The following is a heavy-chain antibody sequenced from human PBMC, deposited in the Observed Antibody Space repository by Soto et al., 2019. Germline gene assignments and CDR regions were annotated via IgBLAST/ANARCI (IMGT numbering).Heavy chain of an antibody. J-gene: IGHJ6*02. V-gene: IGHV3-13*01. Sequence: PGGSLRLSCAASGFTFSSYGMHWVRQATGKGLEWVSAIGTAGGTYYPGSVKGRFTISRENAKNSLYLQMNSLRAGDTAVYYCARGEVRGVIYHGMDVWGQGTPITVSS. CDR1: GFTFSSYG. CDR2: IGTAGGT. CDR3: ARGEVRGVIYHGMDV. D-gene: IGHD3-10*01.